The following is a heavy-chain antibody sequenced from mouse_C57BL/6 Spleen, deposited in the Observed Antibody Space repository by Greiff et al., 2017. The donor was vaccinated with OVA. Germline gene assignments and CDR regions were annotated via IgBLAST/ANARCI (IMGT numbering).Heavy chain of an antibody. Sequence: EVKLVESGGGLVQPKGSLKLSCAASGFSFNTYAMNWVRQAPGKGLEWVARIRSKSNNYATYYADSVKDRFTISRDDSESMLYLQMNNLKTEDTAIYYCVRHDGNPAWFAYWGQGTLVTVSA. V-gene: IGHV10-1*01. J-gene: IGHJ3*01. CDR3: VRHDGNPAWFAY. CDR1: GFSFNTYA. D-gene: IGHD2-3*01. CDR2: IRSKSNNYAT.